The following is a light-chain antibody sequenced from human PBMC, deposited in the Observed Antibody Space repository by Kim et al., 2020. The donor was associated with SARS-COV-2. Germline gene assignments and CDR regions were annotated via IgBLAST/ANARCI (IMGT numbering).Light chain of an antibody. CDR3: NSRDSSGNVV. CDR1: SLRSYY. Sequence: SSELTQDPAVSVALGQTVRITCQGDSLRSYYASWYQQKSGQAPLLVIYGKNNRPSGTPDRSSGSTSGNTASLTISGAQAEDEADYYCNSRDSSGNVVFGG. CDR2: GKN. J-gene: IGLJ2*01. V-gene: IGLV3-19*01.